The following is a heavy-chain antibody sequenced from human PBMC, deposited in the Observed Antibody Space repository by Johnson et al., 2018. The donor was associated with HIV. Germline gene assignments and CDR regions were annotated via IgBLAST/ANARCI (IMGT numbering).Heavy chain of an antibody. CDR3: AKAGNGDAFDI. CDR2: ISGSGGST. Sequence: VQLVESGGGLVKPGGSLRLSCAASGFTFSSYAMIWVRQAPGKGLEWVSAISGSGGSTYYADSVKGRFTISRDNSKNTLYLQTNSRRDEDTAVYYCAKAGNGDAFDIWGQGTMVTVSS. V-gene: IGHV3-23*04. J-gene: IGHJ3*02. CDR1: GFTFSSYA. D-gene: IGHD4-23*01.